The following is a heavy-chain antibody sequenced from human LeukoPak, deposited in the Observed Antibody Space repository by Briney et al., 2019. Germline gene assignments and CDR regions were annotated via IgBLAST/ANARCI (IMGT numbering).Heavy chain of an antibody. CDR1: GFTFDDYA. CDR2: ISWNSGSI. D-gene: IGHD6-13*01. CDR3: AKGTYSTNWYYFDY. Sequence: GRSLRLSCAASGFTFDDYAMHWVRQAPGKGLEWVSGISWNSGSIGYGDSVKGRFTISRDNAKNSLYLQMNSLRTEDMALYYCAKGTYSTNWYYFDYWGQGTLVTVSS. V-gene: IGHV3-9*03. J-gene: IGHJ4*02.